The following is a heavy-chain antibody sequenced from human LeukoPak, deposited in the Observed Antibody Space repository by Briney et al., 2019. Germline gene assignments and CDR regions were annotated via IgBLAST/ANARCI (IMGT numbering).Heavy chain of an antibody. J-gene: IGHJ4*02. CDR3: ARHGAAAVLLFDY. Sequence: GASVKVSCKASGGTFSSYAISWVRQAPGQGLEWMGGIIPIFGTAKYAQKFQDRVTITADESTSTAYMELSSLRSEDTAVYYCARHGAAAVLLFDYWGQGTLVTVSS. CDR2: IIPIFGTA. CDR1: GGTFSSYA. V-gene: IGHV1-69*13. D-gene: IGHD6-13*01.